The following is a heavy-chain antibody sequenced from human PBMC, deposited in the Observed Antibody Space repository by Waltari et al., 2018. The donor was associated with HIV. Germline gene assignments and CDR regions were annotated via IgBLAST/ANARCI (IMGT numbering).Heavy chain of an antibody. CDR3: AAAGSWLPWFDP. V-gene: IGHV4-59*01. D-gene: IGHD1-26*01. CDR1: GGCLSSYY. CDR2: IYYSGST. Sequence: QVQLQESGPGLVKPSETLSLTCTVSGGCLSSYYRSWIRQPPGKGLEWIGYIYYSGSTNYNPSLKSRVTISVDTSKNQFSLKLSSVTAADTAVYYCAAAGSWLPWFDPWGQGTLVTVSS. J-gene: IGHJ5*02.